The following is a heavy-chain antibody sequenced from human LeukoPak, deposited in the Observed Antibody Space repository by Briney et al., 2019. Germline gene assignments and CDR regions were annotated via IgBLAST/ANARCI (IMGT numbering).Heavy chain of an antibody. Sequence: PGTSLRLSCAASGFTFDGYGMHWVRQAPGKGLEWVSNIRGSGDTTFYAESVKGRFIISRDNSKDTLFLQMNSLRAEDTAVYYCAKGAVVLTALSSFDYWGQGTLVTVSS. CDR1: GFTFDGYG. CDR2: IRGSGDTT. J-gene: IGHJ4*02. CDR3: AKGAVVLTALSSFDY. D-gene: IGHD2-15*01. V-gene: IGHV3-23*01.